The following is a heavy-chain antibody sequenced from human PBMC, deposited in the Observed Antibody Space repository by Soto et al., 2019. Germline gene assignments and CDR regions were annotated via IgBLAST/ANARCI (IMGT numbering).Heavy chain of an antibody. D-gene: IGHD3-3*01. Sequence: GXSVKVSCKASGGTFSSYAISWVRQAPVQGLEWMGGIIPIFGTANYAQKFQGRVTITADESTSTAYMELSSLRSEDTAVYYCARQPFGVVISYYYYGMDVWGQGTTVTVSS. J-gene: IGHJ6*02. V-gene: IGHV1-69*13. CDR3: ARQPFGVVISYYYYGMDV. CDR1: GGTFSSYA. CDR2: IIPIFGTA.